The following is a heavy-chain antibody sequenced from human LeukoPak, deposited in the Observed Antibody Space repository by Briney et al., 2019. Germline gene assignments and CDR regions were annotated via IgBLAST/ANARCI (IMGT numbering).Heavy chain of an antibody. J-gene: IGHJ4*02. CDR2: IWYDGSNK. V-gene: IGHV3-33*01. CDR1: GFTFSSYG. D-gene: IGHD3-9*01. Sequence: TGGSLRLSCAASGFTFSSYGMHWVRQAPGKGLEWVAVIWYDGSNKYYADSVKGRFTISRDNSKNTLYLQMNSLRAEDTAVYYCARDLSQYYDILTGQGYDYWGQGTLVTVSS. CDR3: ARDLSQYYDILTGQGYDY.